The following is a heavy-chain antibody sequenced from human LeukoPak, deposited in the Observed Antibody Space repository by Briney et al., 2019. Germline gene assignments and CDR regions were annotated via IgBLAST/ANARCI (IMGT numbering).Heavy chain of an antibody. CDR2: INPSGGST. CDR3: ARSVGDYGDNSGSFDY. Sequence: ASVKVSCKASGYTFTSYYMHWVRQAPGQGLEWMGIINPSGGSTSYAQKFQGRVTMTRDTSTSTVYMELSSLRSEDTAVYYCARSVGDYGDNSGSFDYWGQGTLVTVSS. D-gene: IGHD4-23*01. V-gene: IGHV1-46*01. J-gene: IGHJ4*02. CDR1: GYTFTSYY.